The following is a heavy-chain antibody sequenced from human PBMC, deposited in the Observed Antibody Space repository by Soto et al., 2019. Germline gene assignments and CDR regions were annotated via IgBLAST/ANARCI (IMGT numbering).Heavy chain of an antibody. Sequence: PSETLSLTCTVSGGSISSYYWSWVRQAPGKGLEWVSAISGSGGSTYYADSVKGRFTISRDNSKNTLYLQMNSLRAEDTAVYYCAKDQGSMIVVFDAFDIWGQGTMVTVSS. V-gene: IGHV3-23*01. D-gene: IGHD3-22*01. J-gene: IGHJ3*02. CDR2: ISGSGGST. CDR3: AKDQGSMIVVFDAFDI. CDR1: GGSISSYY.